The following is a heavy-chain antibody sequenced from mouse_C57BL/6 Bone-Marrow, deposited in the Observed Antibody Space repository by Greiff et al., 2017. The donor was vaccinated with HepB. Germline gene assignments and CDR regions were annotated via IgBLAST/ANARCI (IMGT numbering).Heavy chain of an antibody. Sequence: QVQLQQPGAELVMPGASVKLSCKASGYTFSSYWMHWVKQRPGQGLEWIGEIDPSDSYTNYNQKFKGKSTLTVDKSSSTAYMQLSSLTSEDSAVYYCARGDSSSLWGQGTLVTVSA. V-gene: IGHV1-69*01. CDR3: ARGDSSSL. D-gene: IGHD1-1*01. CDR1: GYTFSSYW. J-gene: IGHJ3*01. CDR2: IDPSDSYT.